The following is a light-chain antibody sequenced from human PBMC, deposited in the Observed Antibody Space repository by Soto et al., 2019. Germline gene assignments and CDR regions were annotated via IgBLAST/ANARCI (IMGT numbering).Light chain of an antibody. Sequence: QSALTQPRPVSGSPGQSVTISCTGTSSDVGGYEYVSWYQQHPGKAPKLMIYDVTKRPSGVPDRFSGSKSGNTASLTISGLQPEDEADYYCCSFAGRSTVVFGGGTKLTVL. V-gene: IGLV2-11*01. J-gene: IGLJ2*01. CDR1: SSDVGGYEY. CDR3: CSFAGRSTVV. CDR2: DVT.